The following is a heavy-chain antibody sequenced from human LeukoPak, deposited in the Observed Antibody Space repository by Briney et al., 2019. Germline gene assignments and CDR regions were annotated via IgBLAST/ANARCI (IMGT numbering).Heavy chain of an antibody. CDR1: GFTFSSYG. J-gene: IGHJ4*02. CDR2: ISCDGSNK. CDR3: AKDRRIHMVRGVILDY. D-gene: IGHD3-10*01. Sequence: GGSLRLSCAASGFTFSSYGMHWVRQAPGKGLEWVSVISCDGSNKYYADSVKGRFTISRDNSKNTLYLQMNSLRAEDTAVYYCAKDRRIHMVRGVILDYWGQGTLVTVSS. V-gene: IGHV3-30*18.